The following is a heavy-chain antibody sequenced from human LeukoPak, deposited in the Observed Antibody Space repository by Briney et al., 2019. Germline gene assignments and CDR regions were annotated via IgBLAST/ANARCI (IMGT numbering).Heavy chain of an antibody. CDR1: GGSISSSTYF. D-gene: IGHD5-24*01. CDR2: IYYSGST. Sequence: SETLSLTCTVSGGSISSSTYFWGWIRQPPGKGLEWIGTIYYSGSTYYNPSLKSRVTISVDSSKNQFSLRLSSVTAADTPVYYCARESLTWLQSRTSWFDPWGQGTLVTVSS. V-gene: IGHV4-39*07. J-gene: IGHJ5*02. CDR3: ARESLTWLQSRTSWFDP.